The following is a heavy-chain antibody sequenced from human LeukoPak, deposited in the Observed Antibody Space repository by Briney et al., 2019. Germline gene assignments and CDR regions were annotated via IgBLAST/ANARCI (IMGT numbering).Heavy chain of an antibody. Sequence: GSLRLSCAASGFTFSSYGMHWVRQAPGKGLEWVAFIRYDGSNKYYADSVKGRFTISRDNSKNTLYLQMNSLRAEDTAVYYCAKDLYYYGSGSYYFDYWGQGTLVTVSS. CDR2: IRYDGSNK. D-gene: IGHD3-10*01. J-gene: IGHJ4*02. V-gene: IGHV3-30*02. CDR3: AKDLYYYGSGSYYFDY. CDR1: GFTFSSYG.